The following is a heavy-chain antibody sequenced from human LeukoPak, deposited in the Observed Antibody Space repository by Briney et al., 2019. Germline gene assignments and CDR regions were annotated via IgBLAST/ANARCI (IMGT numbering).Heavy chain of an antibody. CDR2: ISRRDDYT. D-gene: IGHD3-10*01. V-gene: IGHV3-23*01. CDR1: GFAFSSYA. Sequence: GGSLRLSCAASGFAFSSYAMSWVRQPPGKGLEWVSVISRRDDYTYYADSVKGRFTVSRDNSKNTLYLQMNTLRAEDTAVYYCANDYRSGSFHDFWGQGTLVTVSS. CDR3: ANDYRSGSFHDF. J-gene: IGHJ4*02.